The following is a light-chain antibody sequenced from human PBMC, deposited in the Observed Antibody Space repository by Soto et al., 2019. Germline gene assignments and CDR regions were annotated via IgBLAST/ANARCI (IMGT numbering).Light chain of an antibody. V-gene: IGKV3-15*01. CDR1: QSVSSN. J-gene: IGKJ1*01. CDR3: QQYNNWPWT. Sequence: EIVMTQSPATLSVSPVERATLSCRASQSVSSNLAWYQQKPGQAPRHLIYGASTRATGIPARFSGSGSGTEFTLTISSLQSEDFAVYYCQQYNNWPWTFGQGTKVDIK. CDR2: GAS.